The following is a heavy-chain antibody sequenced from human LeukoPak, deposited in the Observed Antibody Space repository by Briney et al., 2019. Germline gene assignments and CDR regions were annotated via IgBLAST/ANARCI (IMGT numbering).Heavy chain of an antibody. CDR2: IYYSGST. D-gene: IGHD2-15*01. CDR3: ARDIEDCSGGSCLGDAFDI. V-gene: IGHV4-59*01. J-gene: IGHJ3*02. Sequence: SETLSLTCTVSGGSISSYYWSWIRQPPGKGLEWIGYIYYSGSTNYNPSLKCRVTISVDTSKNQFSLKLSSVTAADTAVYYCARDIEDCSGGSCLGDAFDIWGQGTMVTVSS. CDR1: GGSISSYY.